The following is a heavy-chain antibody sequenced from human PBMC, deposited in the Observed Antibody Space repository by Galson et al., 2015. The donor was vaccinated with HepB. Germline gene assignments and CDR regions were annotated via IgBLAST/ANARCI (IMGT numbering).Heavy chain of an antibody. CDR2: IYYSGST. V-gene: IGHV4-61*01. CDR3: ARVVVAEAYDI. D-gene: IGHD5-12*01. Sequence: ETLSLTCTVSGASVSNNSYYWTWIRQPPGKGLEWIGYIYYSGSTNYNPSLKSRVTISLATSKNHFSLKLTSVTAADRAVYYCARVVVAEAYDIWGQGTVVTVSS. J-gene: IGHJ3*02. CDR1: GASVSNNSYY.